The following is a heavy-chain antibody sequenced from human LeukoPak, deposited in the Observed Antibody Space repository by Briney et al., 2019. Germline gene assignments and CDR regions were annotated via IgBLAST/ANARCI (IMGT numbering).Heavy chain of an antibody. J-gene: IGHJ4*02. D-gene: IGHD3-22*01. CDR1: GFTFGDSA. Sequence: GRSLRLSCTASGFTFGDSAMSWVRQAPGKGLEWVGFIRSKAYGGTTEYAASVKGRFTISRDDSKSIAYLQMNSLKTEDTAVYYCTRSPDYYDSSGYWVVPDYWGQGTLVTVSS. CDR2: IRSKAYGGTT. CDR3: TRSPDYYDSSGYWVVPDY. V-gene: IGHV3-49*04.